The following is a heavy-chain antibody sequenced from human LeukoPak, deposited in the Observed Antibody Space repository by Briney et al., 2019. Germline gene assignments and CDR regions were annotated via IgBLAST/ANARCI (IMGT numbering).Heavy chain of an antibody. Sequence: GGSLRLSCLTSGFTLSTNAMSWVRQAPGKGLEWISGISGSGASTYYADSVKGRFTISRDDSRNTLYLQMNSLRGDDTAVYYCAKDVGKWESLHFFDYWGQGTLVTVTS. V-gene: IGHV3-23*01. D-gene: IGHD1-26*01. CDR3: AKDVGKWESLHFFDY. J-gene: IGHJ4*02. CDR2: ISGSGAST. CDR1: GFTLSTNA.